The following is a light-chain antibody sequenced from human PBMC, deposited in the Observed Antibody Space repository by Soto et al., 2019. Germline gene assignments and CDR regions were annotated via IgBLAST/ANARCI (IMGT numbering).Light chain of an antibody. V-gene: IGKV1-39*01. Sequence: DIQMTQSPSSLSASVGDRVTITCRASQSISSYLNWYQQKPGKAPKLLIYAASSLQSGVPSRFSGSGSGTDFTLTISSLQPEDFATYYCQQSYSTPTFGQGTKVAI. J-gene: IGKJ1*01. CDR3: QQSYSTPT. CDR2: AAS. CDR1: QSISSY.